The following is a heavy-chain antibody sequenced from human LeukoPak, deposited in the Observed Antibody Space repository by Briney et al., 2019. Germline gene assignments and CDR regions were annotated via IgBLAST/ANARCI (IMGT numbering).Heavy chain of an antibody. CDR2: ISAYNGNT. CDR1: VYTFTSYG. CDR3: ARDRSSSSEIDY. Sequence: ASVRVSFMASVYTFTSYGISWVRQAPGQGGEWMGWISAYNGNTNYAQKLQGRVTMTTDTSMSTAYMELRSLRSDDTAVYYCARDRSSSSEIDYWGQGTLVTVSS. D-gene: IGHD6-13*01. J-gene: IGHJ4*02. V-gene: IGHV1-18*01.